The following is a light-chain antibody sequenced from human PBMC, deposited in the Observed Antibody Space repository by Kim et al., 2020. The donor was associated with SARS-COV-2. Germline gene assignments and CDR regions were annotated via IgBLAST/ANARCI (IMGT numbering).Light chain of an antibody. Sequence: VSPGQTASITCSGDKLGDKYACWYQQKPGQSPVLVINQDSKRPSGIPERFPGSNSGNTATLTISGTQSMDEADYYCQAWDSSTAPVFGGGTQLTVL. J-gene: IGLJ3*02. CDR3: QAWDSSTAPV. V-gene: IGLV3-1*01. CDR2: QDS. CDR1: KLGDKY.